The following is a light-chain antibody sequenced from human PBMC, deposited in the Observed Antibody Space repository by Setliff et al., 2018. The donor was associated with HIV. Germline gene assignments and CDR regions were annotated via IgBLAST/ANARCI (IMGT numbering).Light chain of an antibody. CDR2: DVS. CDR3: TSYAGSYTFGYV. V-gene: IGLV2-14*01. CDR1: SSDVGGYNY. J-gene: IGLJ1*01. Sequence: QSALAQPASVSGSPGQSITISCTGTSSDVGGYNYVSWYQQHPGKAPKLMIFDVSRRPSGVSNRFSGSKSGNTASLTISGLQAEDEADYYCTSYAGSYTFGYVFGTGTKVTVL.